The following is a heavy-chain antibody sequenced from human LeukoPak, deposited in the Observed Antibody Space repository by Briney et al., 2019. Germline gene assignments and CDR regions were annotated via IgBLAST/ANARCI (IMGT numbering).Heavy chain of an antibody. CDR1: GXFIRSHY. V-gene: IGHV4-59*11. D-gene: IGHD3-22*01. CDR2: IYYSGST. CDR3: ARDRGDYDSSGYYGYFDY. Sequence: SETLSLTCTVSGXFIRSHYWSWIRQPPGKGLEWIGYIYYSGSTNYNPSLKSRVTISVDTSKNQFSLKLSSVTAADTAVYYCARDRGDYDSSGYYGYFDYWGQGALVTVSS. J-gene: IGHJ4*02.